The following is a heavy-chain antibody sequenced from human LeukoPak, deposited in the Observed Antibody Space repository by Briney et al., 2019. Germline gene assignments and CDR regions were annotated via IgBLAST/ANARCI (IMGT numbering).Heavy chain of an antibody. J-gene: IGHJ5*02. Sequence: SETLSLTCTVSGGSIGSYYWSWIRQPPGKGLEWIGYIYYSGSTNYNPSLKSRVTISVDTSKNQFSLKLSSVTAADTAVYYCARGIAARPGRDWFDPWGQGTLVTV. CDR1: GGSIGSYY. D-gene: IGHD6-6*01. V-gene: IGHV4-59*01. CDR2: IYYSGST. CDR3: ARGIAARPGRDWFDP.